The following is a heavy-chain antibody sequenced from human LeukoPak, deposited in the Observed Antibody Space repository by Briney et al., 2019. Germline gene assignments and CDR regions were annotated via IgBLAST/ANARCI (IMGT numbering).Heavy chain of an antibody. V-gene: IGHV3-23*01. CDR3: AKVWFGELLFDY. Sequence: GGSLRLSCAASGFVFSSYAMTWVRQAPGKGLEWVSAISGSGGSTYYADSVKGRFTISRDNSKNTLYLQMNSLRAEDTAVYYCAKVWFGELLFDYWGQGTLVTVSS. D-gene: IGHD3-10*01. CDR2: ISGSGGST. J-gene: IGHJ4*02. CDR1: GFVFSSYA.